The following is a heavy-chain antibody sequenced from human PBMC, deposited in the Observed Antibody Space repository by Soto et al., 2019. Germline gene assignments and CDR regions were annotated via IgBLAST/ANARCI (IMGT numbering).Heavy chain of an antibody. D-gene: IGHD1-1*01. J-gene: IGHJ4*02. CDR1: GFTVSSNY. CDR3: ARDSEPLRFDY. CDR2: IYSGGST. Sequence: GGSLRLSCAASGFTVSSNYMSWVRQAPGKGLEWVSVIYSGGSTYYADSVKGRFTISRDSAKNSLYLQMNSLRAEDTAVYYCARDSEPLRFDYWGQGTLVTVSS. V-gene: IGHV3-53*01.